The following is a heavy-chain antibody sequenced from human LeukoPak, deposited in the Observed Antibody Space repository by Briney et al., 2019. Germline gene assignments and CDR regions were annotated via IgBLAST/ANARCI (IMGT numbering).Heavy chain of an antibody. CDR3: ASQRPSSGWYPYYFDY. CDR2: IDPSDSYT. V-gene: IGHV5-10-1*01. CDR1: GYSFTGYW. Sequence: WESLMISCKGSGYSFTGYWISWVRQMPVKGQEWIGRIDPSDSYTNYSPSFQGHVTISADKSISTAYLQWSSLKASDTAMYYCASQRPSSGWYPYYFDYWGQGTLVTVSS. D-gene: IGHD6-19*01. J-gene: IGHJ4*02.